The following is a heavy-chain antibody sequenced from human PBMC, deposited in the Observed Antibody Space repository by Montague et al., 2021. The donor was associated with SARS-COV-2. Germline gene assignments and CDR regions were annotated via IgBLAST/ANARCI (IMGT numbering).Heavy chain of an antibody. V-gene: IGHV4-61*03. CDR1: GASISTGSDY. J-gene: IGHJ5*02. CDR3: ARDRGDIYGGNSAWFDP. D-gene: IGHD4-23*01. CDR2: FYYSGGS. Sequence: SETLSLTCTVSGASISTGSDYRTWIRQRPGRGLEWIGNFYYSGGSTYNPSLKSRVTISADTPKNLFSLTLKSVTASDTAVYYCARDRGDIYGGNSAWFDPWGQGTLVTVSS.